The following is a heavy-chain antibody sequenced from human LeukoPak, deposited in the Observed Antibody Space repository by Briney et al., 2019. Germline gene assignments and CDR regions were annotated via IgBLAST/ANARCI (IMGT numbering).Heavy chain of an antibody. CDR3: AKARSYYYYYMDV. J-gene: IGHJ6*03. V-gene: IGHV3-33*06. Sequence: GGSLRLSCAASGFTFSSYGMHWVRQAPGKGLEWVAVIWYDGSNKYYADSVKGRFIISRDNSKNTLYLQMNSLRAEDTAVYYCAKARSYYYYYMDVWGKGTTVTVSS. CDR2: IWYDGSNK. CDR1: GFTFSSYG.